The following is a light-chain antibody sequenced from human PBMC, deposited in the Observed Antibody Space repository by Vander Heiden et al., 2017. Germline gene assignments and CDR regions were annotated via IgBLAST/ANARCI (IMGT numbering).Light chain of an antibody. V-gene: IGKV3-11*01. CDR1: QSVSSY. CDR2: DAS. CDR3: QQRSNWYT. Sequence: EIVLTQSPATLSLSPGERATLSCRASQSVSSYLAWYQQKPGQAPRLLIYDASNRATGSPARFSGSGSGTDFTLTISSLETEDFAVYYCQQRSNWYTFGQGTKLEIK. J-gene: IGKJ2*01.